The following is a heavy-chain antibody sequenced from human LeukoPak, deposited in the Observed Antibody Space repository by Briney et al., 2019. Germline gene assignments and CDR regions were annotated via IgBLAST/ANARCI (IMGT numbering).Heavy chain of an antibody. V-gene: IGHV1-8*01. CDR1: GYTFTSYD. D-gene: IGHD3-3*01. J-gene: IGHJ5*02. Sequence: ASVKVSCKASGYTFTSYDINWVRQATGQGLEWMGWMNPYSGNTGYAQKFQGRVTMTRNTSISTAYMELSSLRSEDTAVYYCARGGYDFWSGYYTLTYPNWFDPWGQGTLVTVSS. CDR2: MNPYSGNT. CDR3: ARGGYDFWSGYYTLTYPNWFDP.